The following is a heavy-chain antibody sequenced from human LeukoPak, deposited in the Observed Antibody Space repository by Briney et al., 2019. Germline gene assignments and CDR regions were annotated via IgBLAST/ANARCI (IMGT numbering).Heavy chain of an antibody. J-gene: IGHJ4*02. CDR3: ASRIYYYDSSGYYPS. V-gene: IGHV3-7*01. CDR1: GFTFSSYW. CDR2: IKQDGSEK. D-gene: IGHD3-22*01. Sequence: QPGGSLRLSCAASGFTFSSYWMSWVRQAPGKGLEWVANIKQDGSEKYYVDSVKGRFTISRGNAKNSLYLQMNSLRAEDTAVYYCASRIYYYDSSGYYPSWGQGTLVTVSS.